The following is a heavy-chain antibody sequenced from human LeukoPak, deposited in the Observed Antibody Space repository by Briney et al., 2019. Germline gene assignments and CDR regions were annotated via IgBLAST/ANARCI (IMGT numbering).Heavy chain of an antibody. Sequence: PGGSLRLSCAASGFTFSSYWMSWVRQAPGKGLEWVANIKQDGSEKYNVDSVKGRFTISRDNAKNSLYLQMNSLRAEDTAVYYCARDPVASPLVAFDIWGQGTMVTVSS. CDR1: GFTFSSYW. D-gene: IGHD2-21*01. V-gene: IGHV3-7*01. CDR2: IKQDGSEK. J-gene: IGHJ3*02. CDR3: ARDPVASPLVAFDI.